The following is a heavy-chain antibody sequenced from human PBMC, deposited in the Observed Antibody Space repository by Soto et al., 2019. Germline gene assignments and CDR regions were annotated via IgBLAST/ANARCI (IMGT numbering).Heavy chain of an antibody. V-gene: IGHV3-23*01. D-gene: IGHD1-1*01. CDR1: GFTFRSYA. J-gene: IGHJ5*02. CDR2: IHGEGAGS. CDR3: VKGGVARNGNWDGFDV. Sequence: EVELLESGGGLVEPGGSVRLSCAASGFTFRSYAMSWVRQAPGKGLEWVSSIHGEGAGSFYADAVKGRFTVSRDDSKETLLSHMSSLRVDDAAVYCWVKGGVARNGNWDGFDVWGQGTMVTVAS.